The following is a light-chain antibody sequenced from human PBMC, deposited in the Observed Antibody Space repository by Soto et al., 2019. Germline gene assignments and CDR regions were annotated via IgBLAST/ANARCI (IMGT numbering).Light chain of an antibody. CDR1: QRVTNN. Sequence: ETVLTQSPATLSLSPGETATLSCRASQRVTNNLAWYQWKLGQPPRLLIYGASTRATGIPVRFRGSGSGTEFTLTISRLQSEDSAVYYCQQHHNWPWTFGQGTRVELK. V-gene: IGKV3-15*01. CDR3: QQHHNWPWT. CDR2: GAS. J-gene: IGKJ1*01.